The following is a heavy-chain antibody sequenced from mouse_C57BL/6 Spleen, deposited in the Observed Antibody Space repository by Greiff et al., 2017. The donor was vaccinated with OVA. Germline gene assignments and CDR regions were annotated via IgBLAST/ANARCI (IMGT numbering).Heavy chain of an antibody. D-gene: IGHD2-1*01. CDR1: GFTFSSYA. CDR2: ISDGGSYT. Sequence: EVKLVESGGGLVKPGGSLKLSCAASGFTFSSYAMSWVRQTPEKRLEWVATISDGGSYTYYPDNVKGRFTISRDNAKNNLYLQMSHLKSEDTAMYYCARGRGNHLFAYWGQGTLVTVSA. J-gene: IGHJ3*01. CDR3: ARGRGNHLFAY. V-gene: IGHV5-4*03.